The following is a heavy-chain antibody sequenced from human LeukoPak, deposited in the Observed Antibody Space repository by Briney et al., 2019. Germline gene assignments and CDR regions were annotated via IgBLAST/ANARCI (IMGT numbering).Heavy chain of an antibody. CDR3: ASLSLTYYFDY. V-gene: IGHV3-48*03. D-gene: IGHD3-9*01. CDR2: ISSSGSTI. J-gene: IGHJ4*02. CDR1: GFTFSSYE. Sequence: GGSLRLSCAASGFTFSSYEMNWVRQAPGKGLEWVSCISSSGSTIYYADSVKGRLTISRDNAKNSLYLQMNSLRAEDTAVYYCASLSLTYYFDYWGQGTLVTVSS.